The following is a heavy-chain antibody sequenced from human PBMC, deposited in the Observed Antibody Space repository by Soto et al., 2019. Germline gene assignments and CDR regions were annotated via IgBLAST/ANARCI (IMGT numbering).Heavy chain of an antibody. J-gene: IGHJ5*02. Sequence: ASVKVSCKAPGGTFSTYAISWVRQAPGQGLEWMGWISAYNGNTNYAQKLQGRVTMTTDTSTSTAYMELRSLRSDDTAVYYCAREHDILTGYNFDPWGQGTLVTVSS. V-gene: IGHV1-18*01. CDR2: ISAYNGNT. CDR1: GGTFSTYA. D-gene: IGHD3-9*01. CDR3: AREHDILTGYNFDP.